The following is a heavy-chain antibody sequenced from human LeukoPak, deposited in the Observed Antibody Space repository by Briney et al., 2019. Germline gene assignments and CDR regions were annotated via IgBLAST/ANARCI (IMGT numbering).Heavy chain of an antibody. CDR3: ARDTGGEYGTSGYYYYYYMDV. CDR2: IIPIFGTA. CDR1: GYTFTSYD. Sequence: SVKVSCKASGYTFTSYDINWVRQATGQGLEWMGRIIPIFGTANYAQKFQGRVTITTDESTSTAYMELSSLRSEDTAVYYCARDTGGEYGTSGYYYYYYMDVWGKGTTVTVSS. D-gene: IGHD1-7*01. J-gene: IGHJ6*03. V-gene: IGHV1-69*05.